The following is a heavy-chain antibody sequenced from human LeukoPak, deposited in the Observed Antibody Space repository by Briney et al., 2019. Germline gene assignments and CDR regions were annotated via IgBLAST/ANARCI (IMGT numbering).Heavy chain of an antibody. CDR2: IWYDGSNK. V-gene: IGHV3-33*01. CDR1: GFTFSNYG. D-gene: IGHD3-10*01. J-gene: IGHJ6*02. CDR3: ARKRGFGNYYYYGMDV. Sequence: GGSLRLSCAASGFTFSNYGIHWVRQAPGKGLESVAVIWYDGSNKYYADSVKGRFTISRDNSKNTLYLQMNSLRAEDTAVYYCARKRGFGNYYYYGMDVWGQGTTVTVSS.